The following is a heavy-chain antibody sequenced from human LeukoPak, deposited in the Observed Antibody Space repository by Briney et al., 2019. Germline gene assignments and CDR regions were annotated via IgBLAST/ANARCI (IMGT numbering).Heavy chain of an antibody. CDR2: IYSGGSI. CDR1: GFLVRSNY. J-gene: IGHJ3*02. V-gene: IGHV3-53*01. Sequence: GGSLRLSCAASGFLVRSNYMSWVRQAPGKGLEWVSVIYSGGSIHYADSVKGRFTISRDNSKNTLYLQMNSLRAEDTAIYYCARGPYFDWLEAKGFDIWGQGTKVTVSS. CDR3: ARGPYFDWLEAKGFDI. D-gene: IGHD3-9*01.